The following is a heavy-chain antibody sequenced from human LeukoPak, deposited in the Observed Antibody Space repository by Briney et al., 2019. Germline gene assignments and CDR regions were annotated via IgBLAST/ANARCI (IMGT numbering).Heavy chain of an antibody. CDR1: GYTFTAYY. D-gene: IGHD2-2*01. J-gene: IGHJ5*02. Sequence: ASVKVSCKASGYTFTAYYTHWVRQAPGQGLEWMGWIDLNSGGTNYAQKFQGRVTMTRDTSISTAYMELSRLKSDDTAVYYCARSPGYCNSASCYGWFDPWGQGTLVTVSS. CDR3: ARSPGYCNSASCYGWFDP. CDR2: IDLNSGGT. V-gene: IGHV1-2*02.